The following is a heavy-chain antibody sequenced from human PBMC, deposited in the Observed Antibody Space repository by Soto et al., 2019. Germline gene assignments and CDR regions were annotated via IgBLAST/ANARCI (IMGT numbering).Heavy chain of an antibody. J-gene: IGHJ5*02. CDR1: GYTLTELS. CDR3: ATESYSNYGNWFDL. CDR2: FDPEDGET. V-gene: IGHV1-24*01. D-gene: IGHD4-4*01. Sequence: ASVKVSCKASGYTLTELSMHWVRQAPGKGLEWMGGFDPEDGETIYAQKFQGRVTMTEDTSTDTAYMELSSLRSEDTAVYYCATESYSNYGNWFDLWGQGTLVTVSS.